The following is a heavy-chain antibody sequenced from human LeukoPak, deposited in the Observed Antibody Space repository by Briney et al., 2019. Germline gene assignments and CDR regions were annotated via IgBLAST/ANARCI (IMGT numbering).Heavy chain of an antibody. Sequence: SETLSLTCTVSGGSISSSNYCWGWIRQPPGKGLEWIGSIYYSGSTYYNPSLKSRVTISVDTSKNQFSLKLSSVTAADTAVYYCAREGERKIDYWGQGTLVTVSS. V-gene: IGHV4-39*07. J-gene: IGHJ4*02. CDR2: IYYSGST. D-gene: IGHD3-10*01. CDR3: AREGERKIDY. CDR1: GGSISSSNYC.